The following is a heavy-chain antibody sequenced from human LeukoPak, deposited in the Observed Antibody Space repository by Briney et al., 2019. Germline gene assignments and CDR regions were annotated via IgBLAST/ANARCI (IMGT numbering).Heavy chain of an antibody. CDR3: ARDFSWHQFDY. CDR2: IGPDGSDP. CDR1: GFTLSTSY. V-gene: IGHV3-7*01. J-gene: IGHJ4*02. Sequence: GGALRLFCVASGFTLSTSYMAWVRQVPGFGLEWVAEIGPDGSDPVYVDSLKGRFTLSRDDATMSVFLQMNSLRVEDTAVYYCARDFSWHQFDYWGLGTLVTVSS.